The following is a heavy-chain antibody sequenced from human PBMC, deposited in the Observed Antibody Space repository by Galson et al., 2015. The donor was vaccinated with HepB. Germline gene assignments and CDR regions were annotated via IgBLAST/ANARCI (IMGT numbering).Heavy chain of an antibody. CDR3: ARERPTTVTSPVYYYYGIDV. V-gene: IGHV1-69*13. CDR2: IIPIFGTA. J-gene: IGHJ6*02. Sequence: SVKVSCKASGGTFSSYAISWVRQAPGQGLEWMGGIIPIFGTANYAQKFQGRVTITADESTSTAYMELSSLRSEDTAVYYCARERPTTVTSPVYYYYGIDVWGQGTTVTVSS. D-gene: IGHD4-17*01. CDR1: GGTFSSYA.